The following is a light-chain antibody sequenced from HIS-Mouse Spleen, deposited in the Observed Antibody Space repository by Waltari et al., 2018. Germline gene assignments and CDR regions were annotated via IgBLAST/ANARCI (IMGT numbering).Light chain of an antibody. CDR2: EVS. Sequence: QSALTQPPSASGSPGQSVTISCTGTSSDVGGYNYVSWYQQHPGKAPKLMIYEVSQRPSGGPDRVSGAKSGNTAALTVSGLQAEDEADYYCSSYAGSNIVVFGGGTKLTVL. CDR1: SSDVGGYNY. V-gene: IGLV2-8*01. CDR3: SSYAGSNIVV. J-gene: IGLJ2*01.